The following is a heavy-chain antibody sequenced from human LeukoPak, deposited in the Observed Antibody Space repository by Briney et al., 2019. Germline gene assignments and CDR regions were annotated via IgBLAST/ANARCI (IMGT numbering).Heavy chain of an antibody. J-gene: IGHJ3*02. D-gene: IGHD3-22*01. V-gene: IGHV1-69*05. CDR1: GGTLSSDA. Sequence: ASVKVSCKASGGTLSSDAISWVRQAPGQGLEWMGGIVPIFGRTDYSQKFQGRVTITTDESTSTVYMELRSLTSGDTAVYYCARDGYVSYDAFNIWGQGTMVIVSS. CDR3: ARDGYVSYDAFNI. CDR2: IVPIFGRT.